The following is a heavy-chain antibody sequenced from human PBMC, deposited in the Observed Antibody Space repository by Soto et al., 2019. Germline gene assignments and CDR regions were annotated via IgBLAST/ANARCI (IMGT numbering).Heavy chain of an antibody. Sequence: QVQLVQSGAEVKKPGASVKVSCKASGNTFTSYDINWVRQATGHGLEWMGWINPNSGNIGYAQKFKGRVTMTSDTAIRTAYMEVSRLRSDDTAVYYCARGRASGSYYLLDYWGQGTLVTVSS. D-gene: IGHD3-10*01. V-gene: IGHV1-8*01. CDR3: ARGRASGSYYLLDY. J-gene: IGHJ4*02. CDR2: INPNSGNI. CDR1: GNTFTSYD.